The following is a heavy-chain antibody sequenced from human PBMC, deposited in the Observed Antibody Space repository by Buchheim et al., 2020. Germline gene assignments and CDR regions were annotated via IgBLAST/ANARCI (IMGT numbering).Heavy chain of an antibody. CDR1: GFTFSSYW. V-gene: IGHV3-7*01. CDR2: IKEDGSEK. CDR3: ARDRGWLQFDY. D-gene: IGHD6-19*01. J-gene: IGHJ4*02. Sequence: EVQLVESGGGLVQPGGSLRLSCAASGFTFSSYWISWVRQAPGKGLEWVANIKEDGSEKYYVDSVKGRFTISRDNAKRSLSLQMNSLRAEDTAVYYCARDRGWLQFDYWGQGTL.